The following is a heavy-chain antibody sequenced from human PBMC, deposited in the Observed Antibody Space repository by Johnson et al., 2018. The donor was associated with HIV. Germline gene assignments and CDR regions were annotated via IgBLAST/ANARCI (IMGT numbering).Heavy chain of an antibody. Sequence: VQLVESGGGLLQPGGSLRLSCAASGFTFSTYAMHWVRQAPGKGLEYVSAISNNGGTTYYANSVEGRFTISRDNFKNALYLQMDSLRAEDTAVYYCAIPYLRLKRAFDIWGQGTMVTVSS. V-gene: IGHV3-64*01. D-gene: IGHD2-21*01. CDR2: ISNNGGTT. CDR1: GFTFSTYA. J-gene: IGHJ3*02. CDR3: AIPYLRLKRAFDI.